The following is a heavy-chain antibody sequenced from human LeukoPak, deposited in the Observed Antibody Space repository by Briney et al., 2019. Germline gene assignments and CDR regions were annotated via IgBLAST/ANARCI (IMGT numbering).Heavy chain of an antibody. V-gene: IGHV3-21*01. CDR3: ARTGIAAAWTDY. CDR1: GFTFSSYS. CDR2: ISSSSSYI. J-gene: IGHJ4*02. Sequence: PGESLRLSCAASGFTFSSYSMNWVRQAPGKGLEWVSSISSSSSYIYYADSVKGRFTISRDNAKNSLYLQMNSLRAEDTAVYYCARTGIAAAWTDYWGQGTLVTVSS. D-gene: IGHD6-13*01.